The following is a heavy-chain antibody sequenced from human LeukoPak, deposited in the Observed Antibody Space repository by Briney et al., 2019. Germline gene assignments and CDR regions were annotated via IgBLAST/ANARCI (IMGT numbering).Heavy chain of an antibody. CDR3: ARQSQAYYDFWSGYAREAFDI. Sequence: GSLRLSCAASGFTFDDYGMSWVRQAPGKGLEWVSGINWNGGSTGYADSVKGRFTISRDNAKNSLYLQMNSLRAEDTALYYCARQSQAYYDFWSGYAREAFDIWGQGTMVTVSS. D-gene: IGHD3-3*01. CDR2: INWNGGST. CDR1: GFTFDDYG. J-gene: IGHJ3*02. V-gene: IGHV3-20*04.